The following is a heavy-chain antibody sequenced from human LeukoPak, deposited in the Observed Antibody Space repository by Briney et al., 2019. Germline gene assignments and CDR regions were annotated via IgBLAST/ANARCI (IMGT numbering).Heavy chain of an antibody. Sequence: PSETLSLTCTVSGGSISSYYWSWIRQPPGKGPEWIGYIYTSGSTNYNPSLKSRVTISVDTSKNQFSLKLSSVTAADTAVYYCARQGDPAAGDVGTFDPWGQGTLVTVSS. D-gene: IGHD6-13*01. V-gene: IGHV4-4*09. CDR1: GGSISSYY. CDR2: IYTSGST. CDR3: ARQGDPAAGDVGTFDP. J-gene: IGHJ5*02.